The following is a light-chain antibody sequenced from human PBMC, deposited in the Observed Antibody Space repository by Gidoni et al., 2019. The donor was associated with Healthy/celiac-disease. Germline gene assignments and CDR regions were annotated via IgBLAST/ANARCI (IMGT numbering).Light chain of an antibody. V-gene: IGLV3-1*01. J-gene: IGLJ2*01. CDR1: KLGDKY. CDR3: QAWDSSTAV. Sequence: SYELTQQPSVSVSPGQTASITCSGDKLGDKYACWYQQKPGQSPVLVIYQDSKRPSGIPERFSGPNSGNTATLTISGTQAMDEADYYCQAWDSSTAVFGGGTKLTVL. CDR2: QDS.